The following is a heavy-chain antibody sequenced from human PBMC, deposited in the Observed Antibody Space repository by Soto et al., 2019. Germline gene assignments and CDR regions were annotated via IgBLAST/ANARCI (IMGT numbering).Heavy chain of an antibody. Sequence: QLQLQESGSGLVKPSQTLSLTCAVSGGSISSGGYSWSWIRQPPGKGLEWIGYIYHRGSTYYNPSLRRRVTISVDRSKNQFSLKLSSVTAEATAVYYCARGQGVAAQPWGQGTLVTVSS. V-gene: IGHV4-30-2*01. CDR2: IYHRGST. D-gene: IGHD2-15*01. CDR1: GGSISSGGYS. CDR3: ARGQGVAAQP. J-gene: IGHJ5*02.